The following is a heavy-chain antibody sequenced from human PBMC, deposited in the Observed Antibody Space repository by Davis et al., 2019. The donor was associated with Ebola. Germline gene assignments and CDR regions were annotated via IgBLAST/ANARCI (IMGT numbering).Heavy chain of an antibody. V-gene: IGHV3-30*18. CDR2: MSYHGSHT. CDR3: AKEYCPNSGPYCTYFEV. J-gene: IGHJ4*02. CDR1: AFSFGIYG. D-gene: IGHD3-10*01. Sequence: GESLKISCEAFAFSFGIYGMHWVRQAPGKGLEWVASMSYHGSHTSYIDSVRGRFTISRDNSKNTLYLHMNSLGAEDTAVYFCAKEYCPNSGPYCTYFEVWGQGTQVTVSS.